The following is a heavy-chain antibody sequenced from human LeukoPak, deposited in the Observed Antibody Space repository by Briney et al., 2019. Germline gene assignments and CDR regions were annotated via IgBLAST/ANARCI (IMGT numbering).Heavy chain of an antibody. CDR3: ARISSSTIYFDY. CDR2: IYYSGST. CDR1: GGSISSSSYY. D-gene: IGHD6-13*01. Sequence: SETLSLTCTVSGGSISSSSYYWGWIRQPPGKGLEWIGSIYYSGSTYYNPSLKSRVTISVDTSKNQFSLKLSSVTAADTAVYYCARISSSTIYFDYWGQGTLVTVSS. V-gene: IGHV4-39*01. J-gene: IGHJ4*02.